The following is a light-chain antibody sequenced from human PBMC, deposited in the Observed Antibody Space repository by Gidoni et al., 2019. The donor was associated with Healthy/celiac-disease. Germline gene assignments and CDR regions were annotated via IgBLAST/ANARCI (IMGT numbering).Light chain of an antibody. CDR1: QSVLYSSNNKNY. Sequence: DIVMTQSPDSLAVSLCERATINCKSSQSVLYSSNNKNYLAWYQQKPGQPPKLLIYWASTRESGVPDRFSGSGSGTDFTLTISSLQAEDVAVYYCHQYYSTPPVTFGPGTKVDIK. V-gene: IGKV4-1*01. CDR3: HQYYSTPPVT. J-gene: IGKJ3*01. CDR2: WAS.